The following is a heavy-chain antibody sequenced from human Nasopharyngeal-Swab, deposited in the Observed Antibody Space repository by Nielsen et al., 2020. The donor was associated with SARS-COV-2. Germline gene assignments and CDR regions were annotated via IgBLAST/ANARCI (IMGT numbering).Heavy chain of an antibody. V-gene: IGHV4-39*01. J-gene: IGHJ6*02. Sequence: WIRQPPGKGLEWIGSIYYSGSTYYNPSLKSRVTISVDTSKNLFSLKLSSVTAADTAVYYYARRVARAPRHEGDYYYGMDVWGQGTTVTVSS. D-gene: IGHD3-16*01. CDR2: IYYSGST. CDR3: ARRVARAPRHEGDYYYGMDV.